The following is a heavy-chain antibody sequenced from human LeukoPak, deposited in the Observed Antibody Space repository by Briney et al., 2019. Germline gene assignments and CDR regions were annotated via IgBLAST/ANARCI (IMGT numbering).Heavy chain of an antibody. CDR1: GGSISSSSYY. D-gene: IGHD5-18*01. J-gene: IGHJ4*02. Sequence: SETLSLTCTVSGGSISSSSYYWGWIRQPPGKGLEWIGSIYYSGSTYYNPSLKSRVTISVDTSKNQFSLKLSSVTAADTAVYYCARDKDSYGTDYWGQGTLVTVSS. CDR3: ARDKDSYGTDY. V-gene: IGHV4-39*07. CDR2: IYYSGST.